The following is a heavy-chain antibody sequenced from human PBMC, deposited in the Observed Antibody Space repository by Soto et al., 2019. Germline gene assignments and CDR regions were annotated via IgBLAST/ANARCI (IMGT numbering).Heavy chain of an antibody. Sequence: ASVKVSCKASGYTFTSYGISWVRQAPGQGLEWMGWISAYNGNTNYAQKLQGRVTMTTDTSTSTAYMELRSLRSDDTAVYYCARKERSSSVAWFDPWGQGTLVTVSS. D-gene: IGHD6-6*01. CDR2: ISAYNGNT. J-gene: IGHJ5*02. CDR3: ARKERSSSVAWFDP. CDR1: GYTFTSYG. V-gene: IGHV1-18*01.